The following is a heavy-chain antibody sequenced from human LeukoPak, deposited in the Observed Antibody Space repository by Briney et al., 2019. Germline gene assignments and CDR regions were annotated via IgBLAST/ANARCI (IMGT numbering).Heavy chain of an antibody. CDR2: IKGKTDGGTT. D-gene: IGHD6-19*01. J-gene: IGHJ6*03. V-gene: IGHV3-15*01. CDR3: TTGEPWLDYYYYMDV. Sequence: GGSLRLSCVASGFTFSDAWMSWVRQAPGKGLEWVGRIKGKTDGGTTDYAEPVKGRFKTSRDASKNTLYLQMNSLKTEDTAVYYCTTGEPWLDYYYYMDVWGKGTTVTVSS. CDR1: GFTFSDAW.